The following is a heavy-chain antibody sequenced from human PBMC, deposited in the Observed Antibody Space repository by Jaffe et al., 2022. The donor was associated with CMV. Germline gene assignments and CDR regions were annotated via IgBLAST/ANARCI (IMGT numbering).Heavy chain of an antibody. J-gene: IGHJ5*02. CDR2: IFSNDEK. Sequence: QVTLKESGPVLVKPTETLTLTCTVSGFSLSNARMGVSWIRQPPGKALEWLAHIFSNDEKSYSTSLKSRLTISKDTSKSQVVLTMTNMDPVDTATYYCARIKAYYDFWSGYPNPNWFDPWGQGTLVTVSS. V-gene: IGHV2-26*01. D-gene: IGHD3-3*01. CDR3: ARIKAYYDFWSGYPNPNWFDP. CDR1: GFSLSNARMG.